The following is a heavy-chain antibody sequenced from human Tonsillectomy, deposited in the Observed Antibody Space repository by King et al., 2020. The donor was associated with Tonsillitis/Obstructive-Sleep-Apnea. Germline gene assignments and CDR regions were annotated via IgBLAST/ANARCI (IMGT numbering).Heavy chain of an antibody. Sequence: QLVQSGAEVKKPGASVKVSCKASGYSFTGYFTHWVRQAPGQGLEWMGWINPNSGGSNFALKFQGRVTMTRDTSNNTAYMELSRLSSDDTAVYFCARVTQGINRAFDHWGQGTLVSVSS. CDR1: GYSFTGYF. CDR3: ARVTQGINRAFDH. J-gene: IGHJ4*02. D-gene: IGHD1-14*01. CDR2: INPNSGGS. V-gene: IGHV1-2*02.